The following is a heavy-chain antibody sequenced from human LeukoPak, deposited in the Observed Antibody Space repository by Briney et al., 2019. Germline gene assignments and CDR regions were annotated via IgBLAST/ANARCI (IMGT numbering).Heavy chain of an antibody. D-gene: IGHD3-10*02. J-gene: IGHJ6*04. CDR1: GFTFSSYE. Sequence: GGSLRRSCAASGFTFSSYEMNWVRQAPGKGLEWVSYISSSGSTIYYADSVKGRFTISRDNAKSSLYLQMNSLRAEDTAVYYCAELGITMIGGVWGKGTTVTISS. CDR3: AELGITMIGGV. CDR2: ISSSGSTI. V-gene: IGHV3-48*03.